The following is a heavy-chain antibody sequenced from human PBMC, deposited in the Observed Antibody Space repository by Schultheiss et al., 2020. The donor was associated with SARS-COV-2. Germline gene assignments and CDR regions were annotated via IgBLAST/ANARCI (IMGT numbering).Heavy chain of an antibody. CDR1: GGTFSSYA. J-gene: IGHJ2*01. Sequence: SVKVSCKASGGTFSSYAISWVRQATGQGLEWMGGIIPIFGTANYVQKFQGRVTITADESTSTAYMELSSLISEDTAVYYCARDRYVFWSGYMSYWYFDLWGRGTLVTVSS. CDR2: IIPIFGTA. CDR3: ARDRYVFWSGYMSYWYFDL. D-gene: IGHD3-3*01. V-gene: IGHV1-69*13.